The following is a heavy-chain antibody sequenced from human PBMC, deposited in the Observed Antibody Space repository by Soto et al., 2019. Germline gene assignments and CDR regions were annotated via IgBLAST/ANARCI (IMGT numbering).Heavy chain of an antibody. V-gene: IGHV4-31*03. CDR3: ARALPAGYCSGGSCHETNAFDI. Sequence: TLSLTCTVSGGSISSGGYYWSWIRQHPGKGLEWIGYIYYSGSTYYNPSLKSRVTISVDTSKNQFSLKLSSVTAADTAVYYCARALPAGYCSGGSCHETNAFDIWGQGTMVTVSS. J-gene: IGHJ3*02. CDR2: IYYSGST. D-gene: IGHD2-15*01. CDR1: GGSISSGGYY.